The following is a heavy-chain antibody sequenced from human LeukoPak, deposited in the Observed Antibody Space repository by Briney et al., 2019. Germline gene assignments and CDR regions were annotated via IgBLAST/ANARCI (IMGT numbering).Heavy chain of an antibody. J-gene: IGHJ4*02. D-gene: IGHD3-10*01. V-gene: IGHV4-39*01. Sequence: SETLSLTCTVSGGSISSSSYYWGWIRQPPGKGLEWIGGIYYSGSTYYNPSLKSRVTISVDTSKNQFSLKLSSVTAADTAVYYCASPMVRGANDYWGQGTLVTVSS. CDR2: IYYSGST. CDR1: GGSISSSSYY. CDR3: ASPMVRGANDY.